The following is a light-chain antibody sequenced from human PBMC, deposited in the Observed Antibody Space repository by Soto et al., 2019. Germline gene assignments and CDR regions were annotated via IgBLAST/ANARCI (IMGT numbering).Light chain of an antibody. J-gene: IGKJ1*01. CDR1: QTISSW. V-gene: IGKV1-12*01. CDR2: AAS. CDR3: LQTYNLPRT. Sequence: DIQMTQSPSTLSGSVGDRVTITCRASQTISSWLAWYQQKPGRAPKLLIYAASSLQSGVPARISGSGSGTDFTLTISNMQREDFATYYCLQTYNLPRTFGQGTKVDIK.